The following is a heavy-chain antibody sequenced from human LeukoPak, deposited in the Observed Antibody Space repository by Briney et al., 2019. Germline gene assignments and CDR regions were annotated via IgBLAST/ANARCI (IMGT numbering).Heavy chain of an antibody. J-gene: IGHJ4*02. V-gene: IGHV3-30*04. CDR3: AKDRLASITPAGGWYLADY. CDR2: ISYDARNK. D-gene: IGHD6-19*01. CDR1: GFTFSIYA. Sequence: GGSLRLSCAASGFTFSIYAMHWVRQAPGKGLQWVSVISYDARNKYYADSVKGRFTISRDNSENTLYLQMNSLRAEDTAVYYCAKDRLASITPAGGWYLADYWGQGTLVTVSS.